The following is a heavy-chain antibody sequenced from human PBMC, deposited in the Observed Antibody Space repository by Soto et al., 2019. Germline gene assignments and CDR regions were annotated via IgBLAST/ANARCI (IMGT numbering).Heavy chain of an antibody. CDR3: ARGIAARGNFYYYYGMDV. J-gene: IGHJ6*02. D-gene: IGHD6-6*01. CDR1: GYTFTGYY. CDR2: INPNSGGT. Sequence: ASVKVSCKASGYTFTGYYMHWVRQAPGQGLEWMGWINPNSGGTNYAQKFQGRVTMTRDTSISTAYMELSRLRSDDTAVYYCARGIAARGNFYYYYGMDVWGQGTTVTVSS. V-gene: IGHV1-2*02.